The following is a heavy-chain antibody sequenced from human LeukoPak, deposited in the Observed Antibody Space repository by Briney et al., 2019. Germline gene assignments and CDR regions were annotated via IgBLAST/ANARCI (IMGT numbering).Heavy chain of an antibody. D-gene: IGHD1-26*01. CDR3: ARRASGSYFLDY. CDR2: ISAYNSNT. J-gene: IGHJ4*02. V-gene: IGHV1-18*01. Sequence: ASVKVSCKASGYTFTSYGISWVRQAPGQGLEWMGWISAYNSNTNYAQKLQGRVTMTTDTSTSTAYMELRSLRSGDTAVYYCARRASGSYFLDYWGQGTLVTVSS. CDR1: GYTFTSYG.